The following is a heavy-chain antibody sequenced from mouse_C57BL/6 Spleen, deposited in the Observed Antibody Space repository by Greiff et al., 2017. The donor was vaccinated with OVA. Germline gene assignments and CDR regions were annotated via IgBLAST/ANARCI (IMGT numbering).Heavy chain of an antibody. CDR2: ISYDGSN. V-gene: IGHV3-6*01. J-gene: IGHJ1*03. Sequence: VQLQQSGPGLVKPSQSLSLTCSVTGYSITSGYYWNWIRQFPGNKLEWMGYISYDGSNNYNPSLKNRISITRDTSKNQFFLKLNSVTTEDTATYYCARARCFDVWGTGTTVTVSS. CDR3: ARARCFDV. CDR1: GYSITSGYY.